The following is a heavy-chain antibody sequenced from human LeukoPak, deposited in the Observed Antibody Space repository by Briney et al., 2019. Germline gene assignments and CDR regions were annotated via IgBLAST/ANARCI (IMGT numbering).Heavy chain of an antibody. V-gene: IGHV3-74*01. CDR2: INNDGSRT. CDR1: EFTFSKYW. CDR3: VRETDCTGGSCYLSRWLDP. Sequence: GGSLRLSCVASEFTFSKYWMHWVRQARGKGLVSVSRINNDGSRTTYADSVKGRFTISRDNAKNTVYLQMNNLRDKDTAVYYCVRETDCTGGSCYLSRWLDPWGQGTLVTVSS. J-gene: IGHJ5*02. D-gene: IGHD2-15*01.